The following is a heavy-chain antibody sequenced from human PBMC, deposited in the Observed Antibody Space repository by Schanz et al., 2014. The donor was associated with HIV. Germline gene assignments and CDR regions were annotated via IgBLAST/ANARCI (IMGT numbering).Heavy chain of an antibody. CDR3: TREGNYYGGSDPGH. V-gene: IGHV3-23*01. CDR2: INWNGDTT. CDR1: GFTFNNYA. Sequence: EVQLLEFGGGLVRPGESLRLSCLASGFTFNNYAMSWVRQAPGKGLEWVAVINWNGDTTYYADSVKGRFTISRDNSNSVLFLHMPTLRAEDTATYYCTREGNYYGGSDPGHWGQGALVSVSS. J-gene: IGHJ4*02. D-gene: IGHD2-21*01.